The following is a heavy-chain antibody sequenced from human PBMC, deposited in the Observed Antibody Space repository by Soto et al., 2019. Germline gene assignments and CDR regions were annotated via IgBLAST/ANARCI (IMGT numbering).Heavy chain of an antibody. CDR3: ARATYSNAWYRFDL. Sequence: GGSLRLSCEASGFTFSGYWMSWVRQAPGKGLGWVADIKHDGSVQYYVDSVKGRFTISRDNAKKLLYLQMNGLRAEDTALYYCARATYSNAWYRFDLWGQGTLVTVSS. J-gene: IGHJ4*02. CDR1: GFTFSGYW. CDR2: IKHDGSVQ. D-gene: IGHD4-4*01. V-gene: IGHV3-7*03.